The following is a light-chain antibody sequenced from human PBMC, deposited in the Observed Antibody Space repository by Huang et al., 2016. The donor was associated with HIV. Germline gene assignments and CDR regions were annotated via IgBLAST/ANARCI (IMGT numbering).Light chain of an antibody. J-gene: IGKJ4*01. CDR2: DAS. CDR3: QQYNDWPPLT. V-gene: IGKV3-15*01. CDR1: HSVASD. Sequence: EIEMTQSPATLSVSPWERATLSCRASHSVASDLAWYQHKPGQAPRLLIYDASTRATGISAKFNGTGSGTEFSLSITNLQSEDFAVYYCQQYNDWPPLTFGGGTKVEI.